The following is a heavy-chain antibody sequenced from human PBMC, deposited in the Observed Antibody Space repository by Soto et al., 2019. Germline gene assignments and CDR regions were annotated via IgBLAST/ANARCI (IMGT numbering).Heavy chain of an antibody. CDR2: INDRGSI. Sequence: QVQLQQWGAGPLRPLETLSLTCGVSGGSFSGYYWAWIRQSPGKGLEWIGEINDRGSINYNPSLKSRVSISVDTSKNHYSLSLRSGTAADTAVYYCARESHDILTGPPWVWYFDLWVRGTLVTVSS. J-gene: IGHJ2*01. D-gene: IGHD3-9*01. V-gene: IGHV4-34*01. CDR1: GGSFSGYY. CDR3: ARESHDILTGPPWVWYFDL.